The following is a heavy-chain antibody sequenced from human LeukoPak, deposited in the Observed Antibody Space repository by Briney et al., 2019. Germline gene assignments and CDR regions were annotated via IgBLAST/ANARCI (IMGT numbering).Heavy chain of an antibody. CDR3: ARGLPRDFDTSGFYYNY. J-gene: IGHJ4*02. CDR1: GGSFSGYY. Sequence: SETLSLTCAIYGGSFSGYYWSWFRQPPGKGLEWIGEINHSGSTNYDPSLESRVTISEDMSKNQFSLKLTSVTAADTAVYYCARGLPRDFDTSGFYYNYWGQGILVTVSS. V-gene: IGHV4-34*01. CDR2: INHSGST. D-gene: IGHD3-22*01.